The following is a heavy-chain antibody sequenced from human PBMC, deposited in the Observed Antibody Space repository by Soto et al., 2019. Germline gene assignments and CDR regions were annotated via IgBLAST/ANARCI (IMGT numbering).Heavy chain of an antibody. J-gene: IGHJ4*02. Sequence: LRLSCAASGFKFDSYAMHWVRQAPGKGLEWVSSISGSGLTTYYAASVKGRFTITRDNSENMMFLQMHSLSAEDTAVYYCARSSRMIVVFIPDYWGQGTLVTVSS. V-gene: IGHV3-23*01. CDR1: GFKFDSYA. CDR2: ISGSGLTT. CDR3: ARSSRMIVVFIPDY. D-gene: IGHD3-22*01.